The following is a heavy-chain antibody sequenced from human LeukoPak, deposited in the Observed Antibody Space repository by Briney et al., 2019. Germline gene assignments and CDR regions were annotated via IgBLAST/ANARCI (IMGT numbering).Heavy chain of an antibody. V-gene: IGHV3-21*01. J-gene: IGHJ4*02. CDR2: ISSSSSYI. D-gene: IGHD3-9*01. Sequence: GGSLRLSCAASGFAFSSYSMNWVRQAPGKGLEWVSSISSSSSYIYYADSVKGRFTISRDNAKNSLYLQMNSLRAEDTAVYYCARGHYDILTGYYNTYYFDYWGQGTLVTVSS. CDR1: GFAFSSYS. CDR3: ARGHYDILTGYYNTYYFDY.